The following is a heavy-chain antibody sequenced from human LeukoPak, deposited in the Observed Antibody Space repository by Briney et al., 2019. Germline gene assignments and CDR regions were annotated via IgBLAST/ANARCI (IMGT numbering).Heavy chain of an antibody. J-gene: IGHJ4*02. CDR2: IYPGDSDT. CDR1: GYSLTNYW. V-gene: IGHV5-51*01. D-gene: IGHD6-19*01. CDR3: ARQQWLVSDY. Sequence: GESLKISCKGSGYSLTNYWIAWVRQMPGKGLECMGIIYPGDSDTRYSPSFQGQVTFSADKSISTAYLQWSSLKASDTAMYYCARQQWLVSDYWGQGTLVTVSS.